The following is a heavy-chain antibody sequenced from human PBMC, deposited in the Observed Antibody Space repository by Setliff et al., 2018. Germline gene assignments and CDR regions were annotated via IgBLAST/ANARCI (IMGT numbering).Heavy chain of an antibody. CDR1: GYTLTELS. D-gene: IGHD5-18*01. CDR3: ATGSPDSYGLGYYYYYYMDV. CDR2: FDPEDGET. J-gene: IGHJ6*03. V-gene: IGHV1-24*01. Sequence: GASLKVSCKVSGYTLTELSMHWVRQAPGKGLEWMGGFDPEDGETIYAQKFQGRVTMTEDTSTDTAYMELSSLRSEDTAVYYCATGSPDSYGLGYYYYYYMDVWGKGTTVTVSS.